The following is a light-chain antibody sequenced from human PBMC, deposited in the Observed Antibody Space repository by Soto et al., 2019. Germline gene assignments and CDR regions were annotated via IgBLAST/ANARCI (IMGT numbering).Light chain of an antibody. CDR1: QHIASW. CDR3: QQANSFPVT. Sequence: DIQMTQSPSYVSASVGDRVTITCRASQHIASWLAWYQPKPGKAPQLLIYGATTLHTGVPSRFSGSGSGTEFTLTITSLQPEDFATFYCQQANSFPVTFGGGTKVE. V-gene: IGKV1-12*01. J-gene: IGKJ4*01. CDR2: GAT.